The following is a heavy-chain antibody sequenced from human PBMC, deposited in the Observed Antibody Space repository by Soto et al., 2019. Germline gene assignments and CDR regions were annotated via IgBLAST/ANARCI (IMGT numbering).Heavy chain of an antibody. CDR1: GYTFTGYY. CDR3: ARAPNPYSSSSGWFDP. Sequence: GASVKVSCKASGYTFTGYYMHWVRQAPGQGLEWMGWINPNSGGTNYAQKFQGRVTMTRDTSISTAYMELSRLRSDDTAVYYRARAPNPYSSSSGWFDPWGQGTLVTVSS. V-gene: IGHV1-2*02. CDR2: INPNSGGT. D-gene: IGHD6-6*01. J-gene: IGHJ5*02.